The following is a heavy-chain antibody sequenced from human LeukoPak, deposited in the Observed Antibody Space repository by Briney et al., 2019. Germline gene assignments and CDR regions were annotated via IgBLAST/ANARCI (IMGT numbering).Heavy chain of an antibody. CDR1: RGSISSYY. D-gene: IGHD5-12*01. J-gene: IGHJ4*02. CDR2: IYYSGST. Sequence: SETLSLTCAVSRGSISSYYWSWIRQPPGKGLEWIGYIYYSGSTNYNPSLKSRVTISVDTSKNQFSLKLSSVTAADTAVYYCARRNLRDGYNYDYWGQGTLVTVSS. CDR3: ARRNLRDGYNYDY. V-gene: IGHV4-59*08.